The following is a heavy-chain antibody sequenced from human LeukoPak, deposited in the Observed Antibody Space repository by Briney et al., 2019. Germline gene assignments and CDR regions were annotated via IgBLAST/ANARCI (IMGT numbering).Heavy chain of an antibody. CDR3: ARSPITPGGIILDS. D-gene: IGHD1-20*01. CDR1: GGTFSSYA. J-gene: IGHJ4*02. Sequence: GASVKVSCKASGGTFSSYAISWVRQAPGQRPEWMGWVNAGNGNTKYSQELQGRVTITRDTSATTAYMEMSSLKSEDMAVYYCARSPITPGGIILDSWGQGTLVTVSS. CDR2: VNAGNGNT. V-gene: IGHV1-3*03.